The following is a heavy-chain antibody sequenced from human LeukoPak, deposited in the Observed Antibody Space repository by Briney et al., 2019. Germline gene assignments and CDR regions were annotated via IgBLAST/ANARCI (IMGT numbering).Heavy chain of an antibody. CDR3: ARGPYSSSYRRPLSPYYFDY. J-gene: IGHJ4*02. CDR2: INHSGST. V-gene: IGHV4-34*01. Sequence: PSETLSLTCAVYGGSFSGYYWSWIRQPPGKGLEWIGVINHSGSTNYNPSLKSRVTISVDTSKNQFSLKLRSVTAADTAVYYCARGPYSSSYRRPLSPYYFDYWGQGTLVTVSS. CDR1: GGSFSGYY. D-gene: IGHD6-13*01.